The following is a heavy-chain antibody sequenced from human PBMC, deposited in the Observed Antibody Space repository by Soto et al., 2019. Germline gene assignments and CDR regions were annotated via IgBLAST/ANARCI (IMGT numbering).Heavy chain of an antibody. Sequence: QVQLVQSGAEVKKPGASVKVSCKASGYTFTSYGISWVRQAPGQGLEWMGWISAYNGNTNYAQKLQGRVTLTTDTSTSTAYMELRSLISDDTAVYYCARDRTYYDILSGTRGAFDIWGQGTMVTVSS. J-gene: IGHJ3*02. CDR3: ARDRTYYDILSGTRGAFDI. CDR1: GYTFTSYG. CDR2: ISAYNGNT. V-gene: IGHV1-18*01. D-gene: IGHD3-9*01.